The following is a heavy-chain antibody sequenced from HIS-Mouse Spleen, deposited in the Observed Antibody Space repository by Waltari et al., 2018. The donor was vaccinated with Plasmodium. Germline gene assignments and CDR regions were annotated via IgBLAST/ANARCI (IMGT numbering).Heavy chain of an antibody. CDR1: GFPFSSYA. CDR3: ARDRRLAFDY. Sequence: QVQLVESGGGVVQPGRSLRLSCAASGFPFSSYAMHWGRQAPGKGLEGVAVIAYDGSNKYYADSVKGRFTISRDNSKNTLYLQMNSLRAEDTAVYYCARDRRLAFDYWGQGTLVTVSS. CDR2: IAYDGSNK. J-gene: IGHJ4*02. V-gene: IGHV3-30-3*01. D-gene: IGHD2-15*01.